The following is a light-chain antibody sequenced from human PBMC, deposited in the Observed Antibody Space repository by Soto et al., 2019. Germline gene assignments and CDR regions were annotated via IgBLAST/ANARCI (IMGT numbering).Light chain of an antibody. CDR1: RIGSTS. V-gene: IGLV3-21*01. Sequence: SYELTQPPSVSVAPGKTATITCGGNRIGSTSVHWYQQMPGQAPVLVISYDSDRPSGIPERFSGSNSGNTATLTISRVEPGDEADYYCQVWETSSGHQAIFGAGTKATVL. CDR3: QVWETSSGHQAI. CDR2: YDS. J-gene: IGLJ2*01.